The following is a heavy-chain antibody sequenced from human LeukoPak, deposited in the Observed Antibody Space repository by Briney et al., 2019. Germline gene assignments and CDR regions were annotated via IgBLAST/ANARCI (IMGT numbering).Heavy chain of an antibody. V-gene: IGHV4-59*12. J-gene: IGHJ3*02. Sequence: KPSETLSLTCTVSGGSISSYYWSWIRQPPGKGLEWIGYIYYSGSTNYNPSLKSRVTISVDTSKNQFSLKLSSVTAADTAVYYCARPFRGSRAGAFDIWGQGTMVTVSS. CDR3: ARPFRGSRAGAFDI. CDR2: IYYSGST. CDR1: GGSISSYY.